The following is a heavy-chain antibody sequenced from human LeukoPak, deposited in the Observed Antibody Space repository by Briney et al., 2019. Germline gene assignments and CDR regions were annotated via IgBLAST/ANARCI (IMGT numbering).Heavy chain of an antibody. CDR2: IYSGGST. CDR3: ARDGGTPGAYYYYGMDV. CDR1: GFTFSSNY. Sequence: GGSLRLSCAASGFTFSSNYMSWVRQAPGKGLEWVSVIYSGGSTYYADSVKGRFTISRDNSKNTLYLQMNSLRAEDTAVYYCARDGGTPGAYYYYGMDVWGQGTTVTVSS. V-gene: IGHV3-66*01. J-gene: IGHJ6*02. D-gene: IGHD2-15*01.